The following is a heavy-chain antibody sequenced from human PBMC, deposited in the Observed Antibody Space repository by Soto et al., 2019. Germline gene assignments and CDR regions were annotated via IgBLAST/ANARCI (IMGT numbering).Heavy chain of an antibody. J-gene: IGHJ5*02. D-gene: IGHD6-13*01. Sequence: GGSLRLSCAASGFTFSSYAMSWVRKAPGKGLEWVSAISGSGGSTYYADSVKGRFTISRDNSKNTLYLQMNSLRAEDTAVYYCAKASAGRIGSSWYDWFDPWGQGTLVTVSS. V-gene: IGHV3-23*01. CDR2: ISGSGGST. CDR1: GFTFSSYA. CDR3: AKASAGRIGSSWYDWFDP.